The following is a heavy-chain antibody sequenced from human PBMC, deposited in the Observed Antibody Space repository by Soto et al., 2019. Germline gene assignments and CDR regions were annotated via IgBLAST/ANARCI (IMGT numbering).Heavy chain of an antibody. CDR1: GFTFSSYW. D-gene: IGHD5-12*01. CDR3: ARGWLQLRDAFDI. CDR2: IKQDGSEK. J-gene: IGHJ3*02. V-gene: IGHV3-7*01. Sequence: GESLKISCAASGFTFSSYWMSWVRQAPGKGLEWVANIKQDGSEKYYVDSVKGRFTISRDNAKNSLYLQMNSLRAEDTAVYYCARGWLQLRDAFDIWGQGTMVTVSS.